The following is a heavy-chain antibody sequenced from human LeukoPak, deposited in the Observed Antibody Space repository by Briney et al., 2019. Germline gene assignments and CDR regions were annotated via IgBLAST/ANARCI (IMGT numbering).Heavy chain of an antibody. V-gene: IGHV3-53*01. CDR3: VREKSVVVPSSYYFFDL. CDR2: IYSDGSA. D-gene: IGHD2-15*01. CDR1: GFTFSNYN. J-gene: IGHJ2*01. Sequence: PGGSLRLTCAAPGFTFSNYNMNWVLQAPGKGLEWVSLIYSDGSAYYADSVKGRFSISRDNSKNTLYLQVNSLRAEDTAVYFCVREKSVVVPSSYYFFDLWGRGTLVTVSS.